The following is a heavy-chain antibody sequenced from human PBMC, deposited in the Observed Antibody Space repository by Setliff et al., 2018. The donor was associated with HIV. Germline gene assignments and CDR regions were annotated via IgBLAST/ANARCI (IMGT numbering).Heavy chain of an antibody. CDR1: GGSISSHY. V-gene: IGHV4-59*11. CDR3: ASVSPPPDNSFSSYMDV. D-gene: IGHD1-20*01. Sequence: SETLSLTCTVSGGSISSHYWSWIRQPPGKGLEWIAYIYYSGTTSYNPSLKSRVTISVDTSKNQFSLKLSSVTAADTALSYCASVSPPPDNSFSSYMDVWGKGTTVTGS. J-gene: IGHJ6*03. CDR2: IYYSGTT.